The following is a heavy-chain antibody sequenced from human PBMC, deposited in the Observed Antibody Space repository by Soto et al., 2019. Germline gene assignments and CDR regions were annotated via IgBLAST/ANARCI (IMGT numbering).Heavy chain of an antibody. CDR3: TIDGFCSSTSCHYSYYGMDV. Sequence: GGSLRLSCTASGFTFGDYAMSWFRQAPGKGLEWVGFIRSKAYGGTTEYAASVKGRFTISRDDSKSIAYLQMNSLKTEDTAVYYCTIDGFCSSTSCHYSYYGMDVWGQGTTVTVSS. CDR1: GFTFGDYA. J-gene: IGHJ6*02. V-gene: IGHV3-49*03. CDR2: IRSKAYGGTT. D-gene: IGHD2-2*03.